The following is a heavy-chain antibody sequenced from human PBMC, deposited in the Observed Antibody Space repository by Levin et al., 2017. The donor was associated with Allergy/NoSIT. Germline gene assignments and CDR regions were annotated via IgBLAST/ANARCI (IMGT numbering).Heavy chain of an antibody. D-gene: IGHD3-22*01. CDR1: GFTVRSNY. Sequence: SCAASGFTVRSNYMSWVRQAPGKGLEWLSVIYNEGSGGSTHYADSVKGRFVIYRDNSKNTVYLQINSLRAEDTAVYYCARDGSYDSSGYYLTLDYWGQGTLVTVSS. CDR2: IYNEGSGGST. CDR3: ARDGSYDSSGYYLTLDY. J-gene: IGHJ4*02. V-gene: IGHV3-66*01.